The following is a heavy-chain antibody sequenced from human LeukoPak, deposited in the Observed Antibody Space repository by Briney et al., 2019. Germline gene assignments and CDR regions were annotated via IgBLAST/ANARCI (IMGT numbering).Heavy chain of an antibody. D-gene: IGHD3-16*01. CDR1: GFSLSDYN. J-gene: IGHJ6*02. Sequence: GGSLRLSCAASGFSLSDYNMIWVRQAPGKGLEWISYISPSAGATYESIYYAQSAKGRFTISRDNAKNSLYLQMSNLRAEDTAVYFCVRGGGLDVWGQGATVTVSS. CDR3: VRGGGLDV. V-gene: IGHV3-21*05. CDR2: ISPSAGATY.